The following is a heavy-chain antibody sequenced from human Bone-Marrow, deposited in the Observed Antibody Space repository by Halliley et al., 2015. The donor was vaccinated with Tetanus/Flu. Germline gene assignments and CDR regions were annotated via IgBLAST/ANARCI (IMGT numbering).Heavy chain of an antibody. J-gene: IGHJ4*02. CDR3: ARALGYDFDF. D-gene: IGHD5-18*01. Sequence: GLVGVSRIKSDGSSTNYADSVKGRFTISRDNAKNTLYLQMNSLSPEDTAVYYCARALGYDFDFWGRGTLVTVSS. V-gene: IGHV3-74*01. CDR2: IKSDGSST.